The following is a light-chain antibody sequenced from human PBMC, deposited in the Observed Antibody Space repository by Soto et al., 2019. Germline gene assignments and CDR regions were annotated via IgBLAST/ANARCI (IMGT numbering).Light chain of an antibody. CDR3: QQYCSSPPP. CDR1: QSVTGRY. V-gene: IGKV3-20*01. J-gene: IGKJ2*01. CDR2: GAS. Sequence: EMVLTQSPGTLSLSPGERATLSCRASQSVTGRYLAWYQQKLGQAPRLLIYGASSRATGIPDRFSGSGSGTDFTLTVSRLEPEEFAVFYCQQYCSSPPPFGQGTKLEIK.